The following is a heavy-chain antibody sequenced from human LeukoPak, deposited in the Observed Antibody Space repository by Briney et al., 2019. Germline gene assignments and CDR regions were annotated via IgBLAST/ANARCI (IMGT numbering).Heavy chain of an antibody. Sequence: ASVKVSCKASGYTFTSYYIHWVRQAPGQGVEWMGWINPNSGGTNYAQKFQGWVTMTRDTSISTAYMELSRLRSDDTAVYYCARESYYYDSRPDAFDIWGQGTMVTVSS. CDR2: INPNSGGT. J-gene: IGHJ3*02. D-gene: IGHD3-22*01. V-gene: IGHV1-2*04. CDR1: GYTFTSYY. CDR3: ARESYYYDSRPDAFDI.